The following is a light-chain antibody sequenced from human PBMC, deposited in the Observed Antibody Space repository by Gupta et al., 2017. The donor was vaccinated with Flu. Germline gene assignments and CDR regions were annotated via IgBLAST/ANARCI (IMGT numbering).Light chain of an antibody. J-gene: IGKJ4*01. Sequence: ATTGEAASRECRSRQSRVIRTGYTYLDWYQQRPGQSPQLLIYGGSNRATGFPDRFSGSGSGTEFRLNISRVEAEDVGVYYCMQDIHSPLTFGGGTKVEIK. CDR1: QSRVIRTGYTY. CDR3: MQDIHSPLT. CDR2: GGS. V-gene: IGKV2-28*01.